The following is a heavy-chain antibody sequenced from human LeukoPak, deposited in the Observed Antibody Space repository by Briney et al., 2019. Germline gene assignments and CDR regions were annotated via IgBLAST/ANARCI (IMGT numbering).Heavy chain of an antibody. CDR2: VKQDGNEK. V-gene: IGHV3-7*04. CDR3: ARDSGSYLEALYFDY. Sequence: GGSLRLSCAASGFTFSSYWMSWVRQASGKGLEWVANVKQDGNEKYYVDSVKGRFTISRDNAKNSLYLQMNSLRAEDAAVYYCARDSGSYLEALYFDYWGQGTLVTVSS. D-gene: IGHD1-26*01. J-gene: IGHJ4*02. CDR1: GFTFSSYW.